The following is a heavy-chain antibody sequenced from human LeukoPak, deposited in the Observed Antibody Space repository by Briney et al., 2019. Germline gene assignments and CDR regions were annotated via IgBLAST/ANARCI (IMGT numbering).Heavy chain of an antibody. J-gene: IGHJ3*02. Sequence: KPSETLSLTCAVYGGSFSGYYWSWIRQPPGKGLEWIGEINHSGSTNYNPSLKGRVTISVDTSKNQFSLKLSSVTAADTAVYYCARGKDTAMGTAFDIWGQGTMVTVSS. CDR3: ARGKDTAMGTAFDI. CDR1: GGSFSGYY. D-gene: IGHD5-18*01. CDR2: INHSGST. V-gene: IGHV4-34*01.